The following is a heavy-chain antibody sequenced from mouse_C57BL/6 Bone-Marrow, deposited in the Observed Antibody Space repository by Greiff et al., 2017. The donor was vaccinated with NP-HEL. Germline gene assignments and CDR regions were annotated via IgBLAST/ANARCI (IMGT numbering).Heavy chain of an antibody. J-gene: IGHJ2*01. V-gene: IGHV14-4*01. D-gene: IGHD1-1*01. CDR3: TTFGRDY. CDR2: LDPENGDT. CDR1: GFNIKDDY. Sequence: EVQLQQSGAELVRPGASVKLSCTASGFNIKDDYLHWVKQRPEQGLEWIGWLDPENGDTEYASKFQGKATITADTSSNTAYLQLSSLTSEDTAVYYCTTFGRDYWGQGTTLTVSS.